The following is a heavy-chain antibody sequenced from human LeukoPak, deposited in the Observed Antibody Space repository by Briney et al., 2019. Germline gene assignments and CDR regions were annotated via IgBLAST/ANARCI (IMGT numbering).Heavy chain of an antibody. V-gene: IGHV3-30-3*01. J-gene: IGHJ6*02. CDR2: ISYDGSNK. CDR1: GFTFSSYA. Sequence: GRSLRLSCAASGFTFSSYAMHWVRQAPGKGLEWVAVISYDGSNKYYADSVKGRFTISRDNSKNTLYLQMNSLRAEDTAVYCCARDHGSGSYTYYYYGMDVWGQGTTVTVSS. CDR3: ARDHGSGSYTYYYYGMDV. D-gene: IGHD3-10*01.